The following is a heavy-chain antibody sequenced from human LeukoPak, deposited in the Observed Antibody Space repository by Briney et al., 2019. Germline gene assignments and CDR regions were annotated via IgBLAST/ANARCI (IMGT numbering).Heavy chain of an antibody. CDR1: GYTFTGYY. V-gene: IGHV1-2*06. CDR3: ARTGLPYYYDSSGYLFDY. Sequence: ASVKVSCKASGYTFTGYYMHWVRQAPGQGLEWMGRINPNSGGTNYAQKFQGRVTMTRDTSISTAYMELSSLRSEDTAVYYCARTGLPYYYDSSGYLFDYWGQGTLVTVSS. J-gene: IGHJ4*02. CDR2: INPNSGGT. D-gene: IGHD3-22*01.